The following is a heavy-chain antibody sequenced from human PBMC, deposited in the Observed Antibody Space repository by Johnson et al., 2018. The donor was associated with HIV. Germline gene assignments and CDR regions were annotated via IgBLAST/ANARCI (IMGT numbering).Heavy chain of an antibody. J-gene: IGHJ3*02. CDR2: IKQDGSEK. CDR3: ARDGPPYYGGNSGGAFDI. CDR1: GFTFSSYW. V-gene: IGHV3-7*05. D-gene: IGHD4-23*01. Sequence: VQLVESGGGLVKPGGSLRLSCTASGFTFSSYWMSWVRQAPGKGLEWVANIKQDGSEKYYVDSVKGRFTISRDNDENSLNLQMNSLRAEDTAVYYCARDGPPYYGGNSGGAFDIWGQGTMVTVSS.